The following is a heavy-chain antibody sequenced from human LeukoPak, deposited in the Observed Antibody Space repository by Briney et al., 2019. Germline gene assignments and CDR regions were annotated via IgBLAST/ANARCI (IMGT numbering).Heavy chain of an antibody. D-gene: IGHD3-9*01. CDR2: IDPSDSYT. Sequence: GESLRISRKGSGYSFTSYWISWVRQMPGKGLEWMGRIDPSDSYTNYSPSFQGHVTISADKSISTAYLQWSSLKASDTAMYYCARVFILTGYYISYYFDYWGQGTLVTVSS. CDR1: GYSFTSYW. J-gene: IGHJ4*02. CDR3: ARVFILTGYYISYYFDY. V-gene: IGHV5-10-1*01.